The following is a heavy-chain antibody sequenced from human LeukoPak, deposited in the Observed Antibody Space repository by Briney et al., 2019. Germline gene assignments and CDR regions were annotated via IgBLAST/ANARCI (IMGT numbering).Heavy chain of an antibody. CDR2: ISAYSGKT. CDR3: ARERGGNDYLDY. V-gene: IGHV1-18*01. D-gene: IGHD4/OR15-4a*01. Sequence: ASVKVSCKASGYDFINYGISWVRQAPGQGFEWMGYISAYSGKTSYVQKFQGRVIMTTDTSTTTAYMELKSLRSDDTAVYYCARERGGNDYLDYWGQGTLVTVSS. CDR1: GYDFINYG. J-gene: IGHJ4*02.